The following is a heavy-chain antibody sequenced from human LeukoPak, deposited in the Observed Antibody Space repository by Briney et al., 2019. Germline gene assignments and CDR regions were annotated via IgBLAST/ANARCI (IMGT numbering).Heavy chain of an antibody. J-gene: IGHJ4*02. Sequence: GGSLRLSCAASGFIFSDYWMGWVRQAPGKGREWVASIKPDGNEQYYVDSVRGRFTISRDNSKDSLFLQMDSLRDDDTAVYYCGRERVSAYDYWGQGTLVTVSS. CDR2: IKPDGNEQ. CDR1: GFIFSDYW. CDR3: GRERVSAYDY. V-gene: IGHV3-7*01.